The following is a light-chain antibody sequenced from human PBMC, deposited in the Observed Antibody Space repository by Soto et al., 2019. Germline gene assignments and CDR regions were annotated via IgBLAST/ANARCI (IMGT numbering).Light chain of an antibody. V-gene: IGKV3-20*01. CDR3: QQYCSSPYS. CDR2: GAS. CDR1: QSVSSSY. J-gene: IGKJ2*03. Sequence: EIVWTQSPGTLSLSPGERATLSCRASQSVSSSYLAWYQQKPGQAPRLLIYGASNRATGIPDRFSGSRSGTDVTLTISRLEPEDFAVYYCQQYCSSPYSFGQGTKLEIK.